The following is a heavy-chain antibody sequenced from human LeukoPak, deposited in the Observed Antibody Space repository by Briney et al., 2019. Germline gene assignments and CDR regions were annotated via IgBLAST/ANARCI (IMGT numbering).Heavy chain of an antibody. J-gene: IGHJ4*02. CDR3: ARETDTAMAY. D-gene: IGHD5-18*01. V-gene: IGHV4-39*02. CDR2: IYYSGST. Sequence: SETLSLTCTVSGGSISRSSYYWGWIRQPPGKGLEWIGSIYYSGSTYYSPSLKSRVTISVDTSKNQFSLKLSSVTAADTAVYYCARETDTAMAYWGQGTLVTVSS. CDR1: GGSISRSSYY.